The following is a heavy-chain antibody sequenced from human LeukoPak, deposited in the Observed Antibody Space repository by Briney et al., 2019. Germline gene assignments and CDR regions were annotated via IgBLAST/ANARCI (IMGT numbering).Heavy chain of an antibody. J-gene: IGHJ6*03. D-gene: IGHD1-1*01. CDR2: IRYDGSNK. V-gene: IGHV3-30*02. Sequence: GGSLRLSCGASGFTFSSYGMHWVRQAPGKGLEWVAFIRYDGSNKYYADSVKGRFTISRDNSKNTLYLQMNSLRAEDTAVYYCARDWNYYMDVWGKGTTVTVSS. CDR3: ARDWNYYMDV. CDR1: GFTFSSYG.